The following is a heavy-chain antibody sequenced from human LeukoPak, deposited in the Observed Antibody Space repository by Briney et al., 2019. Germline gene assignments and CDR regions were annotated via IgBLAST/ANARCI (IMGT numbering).Heavy chain of an antibody. Sequence: SETLSLTCTVSGGSISSSSYYWGWIRQPPGKGLEGIGGIYYSGSTYYNPSLKSRVTISVDTSKNQFSLKLSSVTAADTAVYYCARQPKTVIAVAGNFDYWGQGTLVTVSS. J-gene: IGHJ4*02. V-gene: IGHV4-39*01. D-gene: IGHD6-19*01. CDR3: ARQPKTVIAVAGNFDY. CDR1: GGSISSSSYY. CDR2: IYYSGST.